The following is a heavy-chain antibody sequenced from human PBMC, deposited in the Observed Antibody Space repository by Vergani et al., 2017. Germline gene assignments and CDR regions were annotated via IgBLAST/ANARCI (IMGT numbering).Heavy chain of an antibody. CDR2: IIPIFGTA. J-gene: IGHJ6*03. CDR1: GGPFSSYA. V-gene: IGHV1-69*01. Sequence: QVQLVQSGAEVKKPGSSVKVSCKASGGPFSSYAISWVRQAPGQGLEWMGGIIPIFGTANYAQKFQGRVTITSDESTSTAYMELSSLRSEDTAVYYCAKNTVTTTPDYYYYYMDVWGKGTTVTVSS. CDR3: AKNTVTTTPDYYYYYMDV. D-gene: IGHD4-17*01.